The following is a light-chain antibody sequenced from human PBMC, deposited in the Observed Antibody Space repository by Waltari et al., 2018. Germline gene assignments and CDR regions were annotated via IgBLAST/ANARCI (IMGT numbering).Light chain of an antibody. J-gene: IGKJ1*01. CDR2: KAS. CDR3: QQYNSYSGWT. V-gene: IGKV1-5*03. CDR1: QSISSW. Sequence: DIQMTQSPSTLSASVGDRVTITCRASQSISSWLAWYQQKPGKAPKLLIYKASSLESGVPSRFSGSGSGTEFTFTISSLQPDDFATYYCQQYNSYSGWTFGQGTKVEIK.